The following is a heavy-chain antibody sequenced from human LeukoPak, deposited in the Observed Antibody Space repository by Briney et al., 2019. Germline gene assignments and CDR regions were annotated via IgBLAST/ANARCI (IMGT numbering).Heavy chain of an antibody. CDR1: GFTFSSYA. Sequence: GGSLRLSCAASGFTFSSYAMSWVRQAPGKGLEWVSGISGRDSTTYYADPVKGRFTISRENSKNTLYLQMNSLRAEDTAVYYCATSGGSYWSWGQGTLVTVSS. J-gene: IGHJ5*02. D-gene: IGHD1-26*01. CDR2: ISGRDSTT. V-gene: IGHV3-23*01. CDR3: ATSGGSYWS.